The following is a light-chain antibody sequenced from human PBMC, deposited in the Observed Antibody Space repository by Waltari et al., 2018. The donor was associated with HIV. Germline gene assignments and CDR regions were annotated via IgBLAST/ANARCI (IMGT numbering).Light chain of an antibody. CDR2: GAS. V-gene: IGKV3-15*01. Sequence: EIVMTQSPVTLSVSPGERATLSCTARQSVNTNLAWYQQKPGQAPRLRFYGASTRAPGTPARFSASGSGTEFTLTISSLQSEDFAVYYGQQYDDWPPITFGQGTRLEIK. J-gene: IGKJ5*01. CDR3: QQYDDWPPIT. CDR1: QSVNTN.